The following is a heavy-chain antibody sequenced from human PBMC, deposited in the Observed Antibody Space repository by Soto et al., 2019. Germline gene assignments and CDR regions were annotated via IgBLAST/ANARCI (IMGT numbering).Heavy chain of an antibody. V-gene: IGHV1-69*18. Sequence: QVQLVQSGAEVKKPGSSVKVSCKTSGGTFSTYAISWVRQAPGQGLEWMGMIIPIYGTTNYAQKFQGRVTTTAAEATTTAYMVVPSLITADKAVDYCGRDEGPDCSGGSCYYYYGMDVWGQGTTVTVSS. CDR3: GRDEGPDCSGGSCYYYYGMDV. D-gene: IGHD2-15*01. J-gene: IGHJ6*02. CDR2: IIPIYGTT. CDR1: GGTFSTYA.